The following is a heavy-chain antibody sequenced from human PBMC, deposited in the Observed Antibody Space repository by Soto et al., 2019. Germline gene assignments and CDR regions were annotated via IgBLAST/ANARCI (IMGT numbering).Heavy chain of an antibody. D-gene: IGHD3-22*01. CDR2: IWYDGSNK. CDR3: ASTAGYYDSSGYYPGFDY. J-gene: IGHJ4*02. CDR1: GFTFSSYG. V-gene: IGHV3-33*01. Sequence: VGSLRLSCAASGFTFSSYGMHWVRQAPGKGLEWVAFIWYDGSNKYYADSVKGRFTISRDNSKNTLYLQMNSLRAEDTAVYYCASTAGYYDSSGYYPGFDYWGQGTLVTVSS.